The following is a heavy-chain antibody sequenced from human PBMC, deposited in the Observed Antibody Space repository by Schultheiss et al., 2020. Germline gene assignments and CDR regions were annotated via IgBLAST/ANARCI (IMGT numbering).Heavy chain of an antibody. CDR1: GGSVSSGSYY. CDR3: ARGTVTTILGY. Sequence: SETLSLTCTVSGGSVSSGSYYWSWIRQPPGKGLEWIGYIYYSGSTNYNPSLKSRVTISVDTSKNQFSLKLSSVTAADTAVYYCARGTVTTILGYWGQGTLVTVSS. CDR2: IYYSGST. J-gene: IGHJ4*02. D-gene: IGHD4-17*01. V-gene: IGHV4-61*01.